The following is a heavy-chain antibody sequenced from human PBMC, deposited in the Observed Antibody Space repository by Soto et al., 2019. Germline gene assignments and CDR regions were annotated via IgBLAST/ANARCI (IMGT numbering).Heavy chain of an antibody. D-gene: IGHD1-26*01. J-gene: IGHJ4*02. CDR1: GGSISSYY. CDR3: ARRWGFTFDY. V-gene: IGHV4-59*08. CDR2: IYYSGST. Sequence: SETLSLTCTVSGGSISSYYWSWIRQPPWKGLEWIGYIYYSGSTNYNPSLKSRVTISVDTSKNQFSLKLSSVTAADTAVYYCARRWGFTFDYWGQGTLVTSPQ.